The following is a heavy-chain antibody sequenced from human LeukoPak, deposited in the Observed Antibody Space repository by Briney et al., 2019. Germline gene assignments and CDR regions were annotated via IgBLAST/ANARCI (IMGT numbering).Heavy chain of an antibody. CDR1: GGSISNSNYY. Sequence: KTSETLSLTCTVSGGSISNSNYYWAWIRQPPGKGLEWIGNIYYSGNTYYNPVLKSRVTISVDTSKSQFSLKLSSMIAADTAVYYCASLLNGGVAHWFDPWGQGALVTVSS. CDR3: ASLLNGGVAHWFDP. V-gene: IGHV4-39*01. D-gene: IGHD7-27*01. CDR2: IYYSGNT. J-gene: IGHJ5*02.